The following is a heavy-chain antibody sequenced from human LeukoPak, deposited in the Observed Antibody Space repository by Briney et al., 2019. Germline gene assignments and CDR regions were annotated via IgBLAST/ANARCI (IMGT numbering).Heavy chain of an antibody. D-gene: IGHD3-10*01. CDR1: GFTFSSYA. Sequence: GGSLRLSCAASGFTFSSYAMSWVRQAPGKGLEWVSAISGSGGSTYYADSVKGRFTISRDNAKNSLYLQMNSLRAEDTAVYYCARRTMVRGVIWFDPWGQGTLVTVSS. J-gene: IGHJ5*02. CDR3: ARRTMVRGVIWFDP. CDR2: ISGSGGST. V-gene: IGHV3-23*01.